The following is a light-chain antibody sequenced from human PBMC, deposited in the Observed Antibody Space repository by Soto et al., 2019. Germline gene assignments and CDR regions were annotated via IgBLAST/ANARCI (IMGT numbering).Light chain of an antibody. Sequence: AIQMTQSPSSFSASTGDRVTISCRATQAISNYLAWYQQKPGKAPKLLIYRASVLESGVPSRFIGGGSGTNVRLIINHLHSEDLATYYCQQYNSFPQTFGQGTKLEIK. CDR1: QAISNY. CDR3: QQYNSFPQT. CDR2: RAS. V-gene: IGKV1-8*01. J-gene: IGKJ2*01.